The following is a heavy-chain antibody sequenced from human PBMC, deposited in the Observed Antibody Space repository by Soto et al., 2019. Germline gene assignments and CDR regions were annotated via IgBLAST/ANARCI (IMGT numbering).Heavy chain of an antibody. CDR2: ISNDGRNP. V-gene: IGHV3-30-3*01. CDR1: GFSFSTYA. D-gene: IGHD6-13*01. CDR3: ARAGPIPAAGNNWFDP. J-gene: IGHJ5*02. Sequence: QVQLVESGGGVVQPGRSLRLSCAASGFSFSTYAMYWVRQSPDKGLEWVAVISNDGRNPNYGDSVRGRFTISRDNSKDTLYLQMDSRRPEDTAVYYCARAGPIPAAGNNWFDPWGQGTLVTVSS.